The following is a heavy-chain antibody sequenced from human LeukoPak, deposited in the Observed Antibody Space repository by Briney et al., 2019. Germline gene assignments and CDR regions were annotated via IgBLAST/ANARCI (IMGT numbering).Heavy chain of an antibody. D-gene: IGHD2-21*02. Sequence: PGGSLRLSCAASGFTFSSYPMSWVRQAPGKGLQWVSAISGGGASTYYADSVKGRFTISRDNSKNTLYLQMNSLRAEDTAVYYCARDRYCGGDCYSYYFDYWGQGTLVTVSS. CDR3: ARDRYCGGDCYSYYFDY. J-gene: IGHJ4*02. CDR2: ISGGGAST. V-gene: IGHV3-23*01. CDR1: GFTFSSYP.